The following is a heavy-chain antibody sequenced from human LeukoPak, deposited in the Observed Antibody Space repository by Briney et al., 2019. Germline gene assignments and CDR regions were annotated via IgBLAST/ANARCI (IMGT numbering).Heavy chain of an antibody. CDR2: IYYSGST. V-gene: IGHV4-59*01. CDR1: GGSFSSYY. Sequence: SETLSLTCAVYGGSFSSYYWSWIRQPPGKGLEWIGYIYYSGSTNYNPSLKSRVTISVKTSKNQFSLKLSSVTAADTAVYYCARVTGYMIEDYFDYWGQGTLVTVSS. D-gene: IGHD3-22*01. CDR3: ARVTGYMIEDYFDY. J-gene: IGHJ4*02.